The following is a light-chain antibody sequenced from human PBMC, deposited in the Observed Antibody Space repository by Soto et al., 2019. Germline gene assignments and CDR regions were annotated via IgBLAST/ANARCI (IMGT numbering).Light chain of an antibody. CDR1: SSNIGSNT. J-gene: IGLJ1*01. Sequence: QSALTQPPSASGAPGQRVTISCSGSSSNIGSNTVNWYQQLPGTAPKLLIYTDSQRPSGVPDRFSGSKSGTSASLAISGLQSGDEADYYCAAWDDSLNGYVFATGTKLTVL. CDR3: AAWDDSLNGYV. CDR2: TDS. V-gene: IGLV1-44*01.